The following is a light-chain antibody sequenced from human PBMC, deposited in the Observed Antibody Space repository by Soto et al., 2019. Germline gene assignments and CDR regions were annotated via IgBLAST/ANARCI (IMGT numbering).Light chain of an antibody. J-gene: IGKJ3*01. CDR1: QSINSY. CDR3: QQSYSTPRT. Sequence: DIQMTQSPSSLSASVGDRVTITCRASQSINSYLNWYQQKPGKAPKFLTFAASSLQSGVPSRFNGSGSGTEFTLTISSLQPEDFATYYCQQSYSTPRTFGPGTKVEFK. CDR2: AAS. V-gene: IGKV1-39*01.